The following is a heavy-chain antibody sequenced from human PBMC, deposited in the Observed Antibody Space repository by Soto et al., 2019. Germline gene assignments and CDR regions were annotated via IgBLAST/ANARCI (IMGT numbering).Heavy chain of an antibody. J-gene: IGHJ6*02. CDR1: GYSFTSYW. CDR2: IYPGDSDT. D-gene: IGHD1-1*01. V-gene: IGHV5-51*01. Sequence: PGESLKISCKGSGYSFTSYWIGWVRQMPGKGLEWMGIIYPGDSDTRYSPSFQGQVTISADKSKNTLYLQVSSLRAEDTAVYYCAKSRDAYNFYFYYGMDVWGQGTSVTVSS. CDR3: AKSRDAYNFYFYYGMDV.